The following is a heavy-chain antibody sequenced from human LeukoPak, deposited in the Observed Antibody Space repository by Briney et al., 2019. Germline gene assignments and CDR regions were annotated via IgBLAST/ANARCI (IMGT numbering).Heavy chain of an antibody. V-gene: IGHV3-20*04. CDR2: INWNGGST. J-gene: IGHJ4*02. CDR3: ARERGRGYSYGTEDY. Sequence: PGGSLRLSCAASGFTFDDYGMSWVRQAPGKGLEWVSGINWNGGSTGYADSVKGRFTISRDNAKNSLYLQMNSLRAEDTAVYYCARERGRGYSYGTEDYWGQGTLVTVSS. D-gene: IGHD5-18*01. CDR1: GFTFDDYG.